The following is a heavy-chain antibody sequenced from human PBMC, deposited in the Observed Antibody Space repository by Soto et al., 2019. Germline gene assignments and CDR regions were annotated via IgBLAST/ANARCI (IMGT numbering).Heavy chain of an antibody. CDR2: ISGSGGST. J-gene: IGHJ5*02. Sequence: PGGSLRLSCAASGFTFSSYAMSWVRQAPGKGLEWVSAISGSGGSTYYADSVKGRFTISRDNSKNTLYLQMNSLRAEDTAVYYCAKDLRGIAVASSWFDPWGQGTLVTVSS. D-gene: IGHD6-19*01. CDR3: AKDLRGIAVASSWFDP. CDR1: GFTFSSYA. V-gene: IGHV3-23*01.